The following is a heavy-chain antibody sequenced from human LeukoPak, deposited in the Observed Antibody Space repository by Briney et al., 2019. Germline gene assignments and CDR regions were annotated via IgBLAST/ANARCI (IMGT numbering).Heavy chain of an antibody. Sequence: PSGTLSLTCTASGGSISSYYWSWIRQPPGKGLEWIGYIYTSGSTNYNPSLTSRVTISVDTSKNQFSLKLSSVTAADTAVYYCARAPGWFDPWGQGTLVTVSP. CDR3: ARAPGWFDP. CDR1: GGSISSYY. J-gene: IGHJ5*02. V-gene: IGHV4-4*09. CDR2: IYTSGST.